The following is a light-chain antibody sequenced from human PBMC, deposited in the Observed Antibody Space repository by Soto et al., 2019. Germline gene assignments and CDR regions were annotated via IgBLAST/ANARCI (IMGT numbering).Light chain of an antibody. Sequence: IQMTQCPSTLSASVGDRATIACRASQGIXNWFAWYQQKPGKAPKVLXANASSFHRGGPSRFSASGSGTDFTLTISSLHPEDFANYYCQQFRSVTSTFGQGTRLEIK. CDR3: QQFRSVTST. V-gene: IGKV1-5*01. CDR2: NAS. J-gene: IGKJ5*01. CDR1: QGIXNW.